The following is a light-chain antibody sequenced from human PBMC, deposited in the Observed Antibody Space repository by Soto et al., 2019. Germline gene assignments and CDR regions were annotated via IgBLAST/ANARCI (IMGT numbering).Light chain of an antibody. V-gene: IGKV1-5*03. CDR1: QNINSD. J-gene: IGKJ1*01. CDR3: QQHNNYWT. Sequence: DVQMTQSPSTLSASVGDRVTITCRASQNINSDLAWYQQKPGKVPQLLIYRASSLESGVPSRFIGSGSGTEFTLTITSLQPDDFATYYCQQHNNYWTFGHGTRVDIK. CDR2: RAS.